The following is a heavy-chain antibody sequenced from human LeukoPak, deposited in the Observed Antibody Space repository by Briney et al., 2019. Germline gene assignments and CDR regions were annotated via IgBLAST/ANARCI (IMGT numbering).Heavy chain of an antibody. V-gene: IGHV4-59*08. J-gene: IGHJ4*02. CDR1: GGSISSYY. CDR2: IYYSGST. CDR3: ARMGYSSGWYVVDY. Sequence: NTSETLSLTCTVSGGSISSYYWSWIRQPPGKGLELIGYIYYSGSTNYNPSLKSRVTISVDTSKNQFSLKLSSVTAADTAVYYCARMGYSSGWYVVDYWGQGTLVTVSS. D-gene: IGHD6-19*01.